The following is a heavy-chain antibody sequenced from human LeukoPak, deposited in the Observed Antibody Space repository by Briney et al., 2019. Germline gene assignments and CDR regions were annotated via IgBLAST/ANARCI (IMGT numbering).Heavy chain of an antibody. D-gene: IGHD2-2*01. CDR2: IKQDGSEK. J-gene: IGHJ6*02. V-gene: IGHV3-7*01. CDR1: GFTFSSYW. Sequence: GGSLRLSCAASGFTFSSYWMSWVRQAPGKGLEWVANIKQDGSEKYYVDSVKGRFTISRDNAKNSLYLQMNSLRAEDTAVYYCARDWGSRDIVVVPAAHPYYYYYGMDVWGQGTTVTVSS. CDR3: ARDWGSRDIVVVPAAHPYYYYYGMDV.